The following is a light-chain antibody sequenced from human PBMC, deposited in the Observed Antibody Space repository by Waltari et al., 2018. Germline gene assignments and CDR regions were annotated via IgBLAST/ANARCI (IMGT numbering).Light chain of an antibody. CDR3: QQYNNWPPLT. CDR1: QSVSSN. Sequence: EIVMTQSPATLSVSPGERATLSCRASQSVSSNLAWYQQKPGQAPRLLIYGASTRATGIPASFSGRGSGTEFTLTISSLQSEDFAVYYCQQYNNWPPLTFGGGTKVEIK. J-gene: IGKJ4*01. CDR2: GAS. V-gene: IGKV3-15*01.